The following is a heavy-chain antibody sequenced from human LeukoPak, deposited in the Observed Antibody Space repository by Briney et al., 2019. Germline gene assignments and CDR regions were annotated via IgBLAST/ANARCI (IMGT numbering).Heavy chain of an antibody. J-gene: IGHJ6*02. CDR3: ARDRGGYGGMDV. V-gene: IGHV4-30-4*01. CDR2: IYYSGST. Sequence: SQTLSLTCTVSGGSISSGDYYRSWIRQPPGKGLEWIGYIYYSGSTYYNPSLKSRVTISVDTSKNQFSLKLSSVTAADTAVYYCARDRGGYGGMDVWGQGTTVTVSS. D-gene: IGHD3-10*01. CDR1: GGSISSGDYY.